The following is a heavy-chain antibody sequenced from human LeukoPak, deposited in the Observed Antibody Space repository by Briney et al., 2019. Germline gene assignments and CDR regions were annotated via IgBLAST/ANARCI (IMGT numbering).Heavy chain of an antibody. CDR3: ARRNDFGI. CDR1: GGSISGDH. CDR2: VYSSGNT. J-gene: IGHJ3*02. Sequence: SETLSLTCTVSGGSISGDHWNWIRQPPGKGLEWIGYVYSSGNTNYNPSLKSRVTISIDTPKNQFSLKLSSATAADTAVYYCARRNDFGIWGQGTMVTVSS. V-gene: IGHV4-59*08.